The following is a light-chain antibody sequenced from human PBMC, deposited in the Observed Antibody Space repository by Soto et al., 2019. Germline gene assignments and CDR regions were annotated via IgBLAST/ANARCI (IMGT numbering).Light chain of an antibody. J-gene: IGKJ1*01. CDR1: QSISNK. CDR2: GAS. V-gene: IGKV3-20*01. CDR3: QQYGSSGT. Sequence: EVVMTQSPATLSVSPGERATLSCRASQSISNKLAWYQQKPGQAPRLLIYGASSRATGIPDRFSGSGSGTDFTLNISRLEPEDFAVYYCQQYGSSGTFGQGTKV.